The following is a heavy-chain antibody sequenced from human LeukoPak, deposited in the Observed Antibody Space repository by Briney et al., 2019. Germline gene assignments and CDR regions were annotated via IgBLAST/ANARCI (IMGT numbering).Heavy chain of an antibody. D-gene: IGHD4-17*01. Sequence: PGGSLRLSCAASGFTFSSYAMSWVRHAPGKGLEWVSGMSGSGSSTYYADSGKGRFTTSRDNSKNTLYLQMNRLRAEDPAVYYCANGSSPDYGDYARLREGDYFDYWGQGTLVTVSS. CDR2: MSGSGSST. CDR1: GFTFSSYA. CDR3: ANGSSPDYGDYARLREGDYFDY. J-gene: IGHJ4*02. V-gene: IGHV3-23*01.